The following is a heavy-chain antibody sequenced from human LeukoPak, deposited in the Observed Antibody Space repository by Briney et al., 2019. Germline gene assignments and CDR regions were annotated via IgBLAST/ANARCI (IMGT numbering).Heavy chain of an antibody. Sequence: GGSLRLSCAASGFTFSSYSMNWVRQAPGKGLEWVSSISSSSSYIYYADSVKGRFTISRDNAKNSLYLQMNSLRAEDTAVYYCARGGYSSGWFPFLRWFDPWGQGTLVTVSS. CDR3: ARGGYSSGWFPFLRWFDP. D-gene: IGHD6-19*01. CDR2: ISSSSSYI. J-gene: IGHJ5*02. CDR1: GFTFSSYS. V-gene: IGHV3-21*01.